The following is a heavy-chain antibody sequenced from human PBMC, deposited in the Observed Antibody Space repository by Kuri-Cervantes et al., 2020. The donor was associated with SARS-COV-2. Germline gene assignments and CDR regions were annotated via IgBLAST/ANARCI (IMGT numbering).Heavy chain of an antibody. J-gene: IGHJ4*02. CDR2: INHSGTT. CDR3: ATATLQLSGYYATSYFDY. CDR1: GGSISSSNW. D-gene: IGHD3-9*01. Sequence: SETLSLTCAVSGGSISSSNWWSWVRQPPGKGLEWIGEINHSGTTNYNPSLKSRVTISVDTSKNQFSLKLSSVTAADTAVYYCATATLQLSGYYATSYFDYWGQGTLVTVSS. V-gene: IGHV4-4*02.